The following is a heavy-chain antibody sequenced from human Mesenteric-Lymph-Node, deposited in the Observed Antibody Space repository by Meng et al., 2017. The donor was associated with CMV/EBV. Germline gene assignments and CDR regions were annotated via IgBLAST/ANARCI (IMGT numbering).Heavy chain of an antibody. CDR1: GYTFSDYY. V-gene: IGHV1-2*02. Sequence: AAVKVSCKASGYTFSDYYMHWVRLAPGPGLAGMGWLNPDSGGTNTAQKFQGRVTMTRDTSMRTVYMELRWLRHDDTAMYYCARSLGYYDSRGYYTDYDALNDWGQGTKVTVSS. CDR3: ARSLGYYDSRGYYTDYDALND. D-gene: IGHD3-22*01. J-gene: IGHJ3*01. CDR2: LNPDSGGT.